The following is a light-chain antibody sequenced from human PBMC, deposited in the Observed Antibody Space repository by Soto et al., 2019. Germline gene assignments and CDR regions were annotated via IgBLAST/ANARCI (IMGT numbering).Light chain of an antibody. Sequence: EIVLTQSPVTLSLSPWERATLSCRASQSVSSNYLAWFQQKPGQAPRLLIYAASSRATGIPDRFSGSGSGTDFTLTISRLEPEDFAVYYCQQYGRTFGQGTKVDI. CDR2: AAS. J-gene: IGKJ1*01. V-gene: IGKV3-20*01. CDR3: QQYGRT. CDR1: QSVSSNY.